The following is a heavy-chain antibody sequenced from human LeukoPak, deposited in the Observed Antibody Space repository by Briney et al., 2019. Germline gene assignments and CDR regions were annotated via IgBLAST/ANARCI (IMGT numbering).Heavy chain of an antibody. V-gene: IGHV3-48*01. CDR3: AKISYSVNWFDP. J-gene: IGHJ5*02. D-gene: IGHD4-11*01. CDR2: ISSSSSTI. Sequence: GGSLRLSCAASGFTFSSYSMNWVRRAPGKGLEWVSYISSSSSTIYYADSVKGRFTISRDNSKNTLYLQMNSLRAEDTAVYYCAKISYSVNWFDPWGQGTLVTVSS. CDR1: GFTFSSYS.